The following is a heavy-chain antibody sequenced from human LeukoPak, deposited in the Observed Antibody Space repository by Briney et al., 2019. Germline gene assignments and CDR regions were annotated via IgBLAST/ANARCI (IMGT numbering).Heavy chain of an antibody. CDR1: GYSFTNYW. CDR3: ARFALPGQSTVTTSDY. V-gene: IGHV5-51*01. J-gene: IGHJ4*02. D-gene: IGHD4-17*01. Sequence: GESLKISCKGSGYSFTNYWIGWVRQMPGKGLEWMGIIYPGDSDTRYSPSFQGQVTISADKSISTAYLQWSSLKASDTAIYYCARFALPGQSTVTTSDYWGQGTLVTVSS. CDR2: IYPGDSDT.